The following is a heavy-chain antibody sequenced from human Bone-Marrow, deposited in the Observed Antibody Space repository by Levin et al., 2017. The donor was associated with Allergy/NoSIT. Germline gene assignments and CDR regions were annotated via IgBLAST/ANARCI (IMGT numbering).Heavy chain of an antibody. J-gene: IGHJ5*02. V-gene: IGHV3-23*01. CDR2: ISDSGGRT. CDR1: GFTFRSYA. D-gene: IGHD6-13*01. CDR3: AKSFNSSSWPTYFDP. Sequence: PGESLKISCAASGFTFRSYAMNWVRQAPGKGLEWVSTISDSGGRTYYPDSVKGRFTISRDNSKNTVFLQMNRLRADDTATYFCAKSFNSSSWPTYFDPWGQGALVTVSS.